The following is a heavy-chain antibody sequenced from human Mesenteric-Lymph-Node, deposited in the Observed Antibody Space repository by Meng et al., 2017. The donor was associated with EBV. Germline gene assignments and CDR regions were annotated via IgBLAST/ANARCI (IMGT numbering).Heavy chain of an antibody. D-gene: IGHD5-24*01. CDR2: MNPNSGNT. J-gene: IGHJ4*02. V-gene: IGHV1-8*01. Sequence: VQMVQLGAAVKKPGASVKVSCKASGYSFTSYDINWVRQGTGQGLEWMGWMNPNSGNTGYEQKFQGRVTMTRNTSISTAYMELSSMRSEDTAVYYCARGGPEMATISDWGQGTLVTVSS. CDR3: ARGGPEMATISD. CDR1: GYSFTSYD.